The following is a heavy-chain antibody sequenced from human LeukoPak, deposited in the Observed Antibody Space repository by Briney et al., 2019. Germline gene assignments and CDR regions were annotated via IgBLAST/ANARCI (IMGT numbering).Heavy chain of an antibody. CDR3: ARVVGAGYYGMDV. V-gene: IGHV3-13*01. Sequence: GGSPRLSCAASGFTFSRYDVHWVRQAAGKGLEWVSAIGVAGDTYYPGSVKGRFTISRENAKNSLYLQMNSLRAEDTAVYYCARVVGAGYYGMDVWGQGTTVTVSS. J-gene: IGHJ6*02. CDR1: GFTFSRYD. D-gene: IGHD1-26*01. CDR2: IGVAGDT.